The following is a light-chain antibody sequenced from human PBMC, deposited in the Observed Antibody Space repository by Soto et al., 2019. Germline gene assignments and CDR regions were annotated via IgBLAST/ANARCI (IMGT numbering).Light chain of an antibody. CDR1: QGISSY. CDR3: QQYGNSPRT. Sequence: IQLTQSPSSLSASVGDRVTITCRASQGISSYLAWYQQKPGKAPKLLMYAASTLQSGVPSRFSGSGSGTDFTLTISSLEPEDFAVYYCQQYGNSPRTFGQGTKVDIK. CDR2: AAS. V-gene: IGKV1-9*01. J-gene: IGKJ1*01.